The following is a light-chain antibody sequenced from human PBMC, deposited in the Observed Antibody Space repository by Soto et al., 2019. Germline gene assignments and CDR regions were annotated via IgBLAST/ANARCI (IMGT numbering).Light chain of an antibody. CDR1: QSVSNY. CDR3: QQYNDWPPA. J-gene: IGKJ4*01. V-gene: IGKV3-15*01. CDR2: GAS. Sequence: EIVMTQSPATLSVSPGERATLSCRASQSVSNYLAWYQQKPGQAPRLLIYGASTRATGIPARFSGGGSETDFTLTISSLQSEDFAVYYCQQYNDWPPAFGGGTKVEIK.